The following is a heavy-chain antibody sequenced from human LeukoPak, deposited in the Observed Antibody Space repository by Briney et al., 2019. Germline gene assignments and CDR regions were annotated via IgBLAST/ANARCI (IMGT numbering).Heavy chain of an antibody. CDR1: GGSFSDYY. J-gene: IGHJ4*02. CDR3: ARQLAAAGYLDY. V-gene: IGHV4-34*01. CDR2: INHSGST. Sequence: PSETLSLTCAVYGGSFSDYYWSWIRQPPGKGLEWIGEINHSGSTNYNPSLKSQVTISVDTSKNQFSLKLSSVTAADTAVYYCARQLAAAGYLDYWGQGTLVTVSS. D-gene: IGHD6-13*01.